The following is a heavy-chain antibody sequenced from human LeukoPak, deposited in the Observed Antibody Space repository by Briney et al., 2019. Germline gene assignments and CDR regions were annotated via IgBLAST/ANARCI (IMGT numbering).Heavy chain of an antibody. Sequence: SETLSLTCNVSGESISSHYWSWTRQSPGKGLEWIGYITNSGTTKFNPSLKSRVTISRDTSKNQISLRLSSVTAADTAVYYCARDLAAAGTIDPWGQGTLVTVSS. CDR1: GESISSHY. V-gene: IGHV4-59*11. D-gene: IGHD6-13*01. J-gene: IGHJ5*02. CDR2: ITNSGTT. CDR3: ARDLAAAGTIDP.